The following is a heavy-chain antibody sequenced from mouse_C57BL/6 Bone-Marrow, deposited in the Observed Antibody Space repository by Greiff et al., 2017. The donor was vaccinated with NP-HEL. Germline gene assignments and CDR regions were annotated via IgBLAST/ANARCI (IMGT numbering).Heavy chain of an antibody. J-gene: IGHJ3*01. CDR1: GYTFTSYW. CDR2: IDPSDSDT. Sequence: VQLQQPGAELVRPGSSVKLSCKASGYTFTSYWMQWVKQRPIQGLEWIGNIDPSDSDTHYNQKFKDKATLTVDKSSSTAYMQLISLTSEDSAVYYCAYGNSFAYWGQGTLVTVSA. CDR3: AYGNSFAY. D-gene: IGHD2-1*01. V-gene: IGHV1-52*01.